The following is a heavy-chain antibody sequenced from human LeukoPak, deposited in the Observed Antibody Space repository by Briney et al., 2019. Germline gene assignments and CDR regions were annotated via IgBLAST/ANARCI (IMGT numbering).Heavy chain of an antibody. J-gene: IGHJ6*02. V-gene: IGHV3-48*01. CDR2: ISSSSTI. Sequence: GRSLRLSCAASGFTFSSYSMDWVRQAPGKGLEWVSYISSSSTIYYADSVKGRFTISRDNAKNSLYLQMNSLRAEDTAVYYCARDSRLDCSGGSCYPYYYYYGMDVWGQGTTVTVSS. CDR3: ARDSRLDCSGGSCYPYYYYYGMDV. D-gene: IGHD2-15*01. CDR1: GFTFSSYS.